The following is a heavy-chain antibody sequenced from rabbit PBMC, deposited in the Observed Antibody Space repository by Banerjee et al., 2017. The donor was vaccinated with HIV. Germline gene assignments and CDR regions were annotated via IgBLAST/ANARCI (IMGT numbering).Heavy chain of an antibody. CDR2: IYTGSGGTT. CDR1: GFSLSNNYV. D-gene: IGHD4-1*01. CDR3: ARGLYGGGWGYNL. J-gene: IGHJ4*01. Sequence: QSLEESGGGLFQPGGSLALTCTASGFSLSNNYVMCWVRQAPGKGLEWIGCIYTGSGGTTDYASWAKGRFTISKTSSTTVTLQMTSLTAADTATYFCARGLYGGGWGYNLWGQGTLVTVS. V-gene: IGHV1S40*01.